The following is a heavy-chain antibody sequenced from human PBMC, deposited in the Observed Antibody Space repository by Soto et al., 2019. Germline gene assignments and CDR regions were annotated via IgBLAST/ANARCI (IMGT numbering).Heavy chain of an antibody. CDR1: GGSISSGGYS. J-gene: IGHJ5*02. CDR2: IYHSGST. CDR3: ARDPEGASPFDP. Sequence: PSETLSLTCAVSGGSISSGGYSWSWIRQPPGKGLEWIGYIYHSGSTYYNPSLKSRVTISVDRSKNQFSLKLSSVTAADTAVYYCARDPEGASPFDPWGQGTLVTVSS. V-gene: IGHV4-30-2*01. D-gene: IGHD2-2*01.